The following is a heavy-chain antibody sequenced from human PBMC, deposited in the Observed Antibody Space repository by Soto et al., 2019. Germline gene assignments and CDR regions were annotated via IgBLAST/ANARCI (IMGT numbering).Heavy chain of an antibody. CDR3: ARGGSGALTAAAGRTNWFDP. Sequence: EVQLVESGGGVVQPGRSLRLSCAGSEFTFDDYAMYWVRQRPGAGLEWVAGISWSSGNIAHADSVKGRFTISRDNDMSSLYLQMNSLRSEDTALYYCARGGSGALTAAAGRTNWFDPWGQGTLVIVSS. CDR2: ISWSSGNI. J-gene: IGHJ5*02. CDR1: EFTFDDYA. V-gene: IGHV3-9*01. D-gene: IGHD6-13*01.